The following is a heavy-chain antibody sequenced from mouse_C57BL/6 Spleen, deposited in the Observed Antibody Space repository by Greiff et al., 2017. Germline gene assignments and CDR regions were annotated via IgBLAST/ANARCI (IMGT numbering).Heavy chain of an antibody. CDR1: GYAFSSSW. Sequence: LQESGPELVKPGASVKISCKASGYAFSSSWMNWVKQRPGKGLEWIGRIYPGDGDTNYNGKFKGKATLTADKSSSTAYMQLSSLTSEDSAVYFCARKGGPDYAMDYWGQGTSVTVSS. CDR2: IYPGDGDT. D-gene: IGHD3-3*01. CDR3: ARKGGPDYAMDY. J-gene: IGHJ4*01. V-gene: IGHV1-82*01.